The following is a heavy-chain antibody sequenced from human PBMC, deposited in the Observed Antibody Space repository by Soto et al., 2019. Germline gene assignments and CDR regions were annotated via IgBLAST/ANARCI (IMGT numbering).Heavy chain of an antibody. Sequence: ASETLSLTCAVYGGSFSGYYWTWIRQSPGKGLEWIGQISYSGSTNYNPSLKSRVFISIGTSNNQFFLELTSVTAADTAVYYCARQSCSSTSCYSWVRGFDPWGQGTLVNVS. V-gene: IGHV4-34*01. D-gene: IGHD2-2*01. CDR2: ISYSGST. CDR1: GGSFSGYY. J-gene: IGHJ5*02. CDR3: ARQSCSSTSCYSWVRGFDP.